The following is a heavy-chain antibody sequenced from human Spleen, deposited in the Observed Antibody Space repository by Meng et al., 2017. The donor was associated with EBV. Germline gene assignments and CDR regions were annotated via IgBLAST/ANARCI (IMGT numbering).Heavy chain of an antibody. CDR1: EFTFIRYW. J-gene: IGHJ5*01. D-gene: IGHD1-14*01. CDR2: INEYGSIT. V-gene: IGHV3-74*01. CDR3: SRDLAGSDDS. Sequence: RMVEYGGVSVHLGGSLSVSCEVSEFTFIRYWMHGVRQVPGEGLVLVSRINEYGSITNYADSVKGRFTISRDNAKNTLYLQMNSLRAEDTGLYFCSRDLAGSDDSWGQGTLVTVSS.